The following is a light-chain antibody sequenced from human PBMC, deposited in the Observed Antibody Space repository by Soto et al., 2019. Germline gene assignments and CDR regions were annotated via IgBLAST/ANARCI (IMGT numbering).Light chain of an antibody. V-gene: IGLV2-14*01. CDR2: DVS. J-gene: IGLJ1*01. Sequence: QSALTQPASVSGSPGQSITISCTGTSSDVGGYNYVSWYQQHPGKAPKHMIYDVSNRPSGVSNRFSGSKSGNTASLTISGLQAEDEADYYCSSYTSSSTSVLGTGTKVTVL. CDR1: SSDVGGYNY. CDR3: SSYTSSSTSV.